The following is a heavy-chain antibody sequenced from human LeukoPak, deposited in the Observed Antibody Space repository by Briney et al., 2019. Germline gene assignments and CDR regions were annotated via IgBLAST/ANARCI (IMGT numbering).Heavy chain of an antibody. Sequence: PSETLSLTCSVSSDSTIYNYWSWIRQPAGKGLEWIGRIFSDGKINYSPSLESRVTMSVDNAKNQFSLRLSSVTAADTAVYYCARGPGVFGRIWYMDVWGRGTTVSVSS. J-gene: IGHJ6*03. D-gene: IGHD1-26*01. CDR2: IFSDGKI. CDR3: ARGPGVFGRIWYMDV. CDR1: SDSTIYNY. V-gene: IGHV4-4*07.